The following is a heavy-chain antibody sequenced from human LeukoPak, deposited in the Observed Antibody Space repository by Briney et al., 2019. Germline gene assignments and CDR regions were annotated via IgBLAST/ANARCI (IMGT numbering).Heavy chain of an antibody. CDR2: VYNSGST. D-gene: IGHD1-7*01. Sequence: SETLSLTCTASGGSISSCYWSWIRQPPGKGLEWIGYVYNSGSTNYNPSLKSRVTVSVDMSKNQFSLKLSSVTAADTAVYYCARGSSNWNYDPNLDYWGQGTLVSVSS. CDR3: ARGSSNWNYDPNLDY. V-gene: IGHV4-59*01. J-gene: IGHJ4*02. CDR1: GGSISSCY.